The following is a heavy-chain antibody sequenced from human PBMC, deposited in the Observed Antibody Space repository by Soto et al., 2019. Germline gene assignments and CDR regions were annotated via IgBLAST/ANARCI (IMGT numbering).Heavy chain of an antibody. CDR3: SSNRGDGAFDI. J-gene: IGHJ3*02. CDR1: GYTFTGYY. V-gene: IGHV1-2*02. D-gene: IGHD3-16*01. Sequence: QVQLVQSGAEVKKPGASVKVSCKATGYTFTGYYMHWGRQAPGQGLEWMGWINPNSGGTNYAQKLQGRVTMTTDTATSTAYMELRSLRSDDTAVYYCSSNRGDGAFDIWGQGTMVTVSS. CDR2: INPNSGGT.